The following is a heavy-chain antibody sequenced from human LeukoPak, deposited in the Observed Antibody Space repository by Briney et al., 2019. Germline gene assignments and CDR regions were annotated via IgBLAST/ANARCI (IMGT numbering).Heavy chain of an antibody. CDR1: GYTFTGQY. CDR2: IIPIFGTA. J-gene: IGHJ3*02. CDR3: ARGEVGYYYDSSGYYYSAFDI. V-gene: IGHV1-69*06. D-gene: IGHD3-22*01. Sequence: SVKVSCKASGYTFTGQYMHWVRQAPGQGLEWMGGIIPIFGTANYAQKFQGRVTITADKSTSTAYMELSSLRSEDTAVYYCARGEVGYYYDSSGYYYSAFDIWGQGTMVTVSS.